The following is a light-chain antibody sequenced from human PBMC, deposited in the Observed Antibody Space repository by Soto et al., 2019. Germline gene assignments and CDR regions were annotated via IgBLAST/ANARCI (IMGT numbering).Light chain of an antibody. CDR2: EVT. CDR3: GSWDNSLTAGV. J-gene: IGLJ2*01. Sequence: QSLLTQPASVSGSPGQSITISCSGTSSDVGTYNLVSWYQQYPGKAPRLMIYEVTKRPSGVSNRFSGSKSGTSATLGITGLQTGDEADYHCGSWDNSLTAGVFGGGTQLTVL. V-gene: IGLV2-14*02. CDR1: SSDVGTYNL.